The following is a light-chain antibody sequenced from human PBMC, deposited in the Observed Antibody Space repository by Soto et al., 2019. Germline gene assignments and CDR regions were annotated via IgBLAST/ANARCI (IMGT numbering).Light chain of an antibody. CDR2: GAS. V-gene: IGKV3-20*01. CDR3: QQYDSTPPP. J-gene: IGKJ1*01. CDR1: QSVNSNY. Sequence: EIVLMQSPGTLSLSPGERATLSCRASQSVNSNYLAWYQRKPGQAPRLLIYGASNRATDIPYRFSASGSGTDFTLTITRLEAEDFAVYYCQQYDSTPPPFGQGTKVEVK.